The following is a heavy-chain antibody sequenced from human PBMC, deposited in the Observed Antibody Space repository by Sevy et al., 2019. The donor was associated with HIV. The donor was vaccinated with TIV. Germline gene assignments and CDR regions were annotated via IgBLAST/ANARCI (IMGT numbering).Heavy chain of an antibody. V-gene: IGHV3-30-3*01. CDR2: ISYSGTNK. J-gene: IGHJ4*02. Sequence: GGSLRLSCAASGFTFTLYAIHWVRQAPGKGLEWVALISYSGTNKYYADSVKGRFTISRDDSKNTAYLQMNNLRTDDTAVYYGARVAVEYCTEDCYHRFDYWGQGTQVTVSS. CDR1: GFTFTLYA. D-gene: IGHD2-8*02. CDR3: ARVAVEYCTEDCYHRFDY.